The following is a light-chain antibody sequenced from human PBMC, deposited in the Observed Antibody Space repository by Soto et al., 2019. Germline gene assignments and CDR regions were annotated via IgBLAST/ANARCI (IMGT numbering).Light chain of an antibody. Sequence: DIQMTQSPSSLSASVGDRVTISCRASQSIDTYLVWYQHRPGRAPKVLMYSASSLQIGVPSRFSGSGSGTDFTLTITRLQPEDSATYYCQQSYAAPLTFGTGTKVQVK. CDR2: SAS. CDR3: QQSYAAPLT. J-gene: IGKJ4*01. V-gene: IGKV1-39*01. CDR1: QSIDTY.